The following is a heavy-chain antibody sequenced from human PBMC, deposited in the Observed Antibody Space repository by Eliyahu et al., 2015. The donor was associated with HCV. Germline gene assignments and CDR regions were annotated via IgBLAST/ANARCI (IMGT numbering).Heavy chain of an antibody. J-gene: IGHJ4*02. CDR3: ARDIVVVPAAIYFDY. CDR1: GYXFTSYG. CDR2: ISAYNGNT. Sequence: QVQLVQSGAEVKKPGASVKXSCKASGYXFTSYGISWXRQXPGQGLEWMGWISAYNGNTNYAQKLQGRVTMTTDTSTSTAYMELRSLRSDDTAVYYCARDIVVVPAAIYFDYWGQGTLVTVSS. V-gene: IGHV1-18*01. D-gene: IGHD2-2*01.